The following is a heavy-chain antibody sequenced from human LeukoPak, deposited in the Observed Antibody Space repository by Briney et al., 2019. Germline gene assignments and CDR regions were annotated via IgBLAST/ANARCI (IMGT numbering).Heavy chain of an antibody. J-gene: IGHJ6*03. Sequence: GGSLRLSCAASGFTFDDYAMHWVGQAPGKGLEWVSLISWDGGSTYYADSVKGRFTISRDNSKNSLYLQMNSLRAEDTALYYCAKDGGGFPAAIWNNDNYYMDVWGKGTTVTVSS. V-gene: IGHV3-43D*03. CDR1: GFTFDDYA. CDR3: AKDGGGFPAAIWNNDNYYMDV. D-gene: IGHD2-2*01. CDR2: ISWDGGST.